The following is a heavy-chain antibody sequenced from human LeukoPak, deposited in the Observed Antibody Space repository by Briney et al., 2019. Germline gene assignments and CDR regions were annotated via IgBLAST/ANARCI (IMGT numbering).Heavy chain of an antibody. CDR3: ANQVGATFN. V-gene: IGHV3-23*01. CDR2: IGGSSDST. Sequence: GGSLRLSCAASGFTFSSYAMSWVRQAPGKGLEWVSGIGGSSDSTYYADSVKGRFTISRDNSKNTLYLQMNSLRAEDTAVYYCANQVGATFNWGQGTLRTVSS. CDR1: GFTFSSYA. J-gene: IGHJ4*02. D-gene: IGHD1-26*01.